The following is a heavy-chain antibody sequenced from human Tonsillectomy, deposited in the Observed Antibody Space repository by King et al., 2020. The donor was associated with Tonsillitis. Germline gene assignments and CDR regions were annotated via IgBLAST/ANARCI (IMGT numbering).Heavy chain of an antibody. CDR2: IRYDGGDT. D-gene: IGHD4-17*01. CDR3: AKASSGDPDY. CDR1: GFTFTTSG. V-gene: IGHV3-30*02. J-gene: IGHJ4*02. Sequence: VQLVESGGGVVQPGGSLRLSCAASGFTFTTSGMHWVRQAPGKGLEWVAFIRYDGGDTFYADSVKGRFTISRDNSRTTLYLHMNSRRLEDTAVYYCAKASSGDPDYWGQGPLVTVSS.